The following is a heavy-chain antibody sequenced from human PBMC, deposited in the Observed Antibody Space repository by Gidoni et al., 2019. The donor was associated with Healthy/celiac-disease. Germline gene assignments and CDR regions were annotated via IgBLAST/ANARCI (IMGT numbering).Heavy chain of an antibody. D-gene: IGHD1-1*01. V-gene: IGHV3-30*18. CDR3: AKAYWTGHVDDAFDI. J-gene: IGHJ3*02. CDR2: ISYDGSNK. Sequence: QVQLVESGGGVVQPGRSLRLSCAASGFTFSSYGMHWVRQAPGKGLEWVAVISYDGSNKYYADSVKGRFTISRDNSKNTLYLQMNSLRAEDTAVYYCAKAYWTGHVDDAFDIWGQGTMVTVSS. CDR1: GFTFSSYG.